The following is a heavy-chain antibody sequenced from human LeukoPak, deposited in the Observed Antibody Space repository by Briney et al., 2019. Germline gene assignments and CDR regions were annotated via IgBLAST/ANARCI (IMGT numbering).Heavy chain of an antibody. Sequence: GGSLRLSCAASGFTFSSYWMSWVRQAPGKGLEWVANIKQDGSEKYFVDSVKGRFTISRDNAKNSLYLPMNSLRADDTAVYYCARGGSRHPSPEDYWGQGTPVTVSS. D-gene: IGHD1-1*01. V-gene: IGHV3-7*03. CDR3: ARGGSRHPSPEDY. J-gene: IGHJ4*02. CDR2: IKQDGSEK. CDR1: GFTFSSYW.